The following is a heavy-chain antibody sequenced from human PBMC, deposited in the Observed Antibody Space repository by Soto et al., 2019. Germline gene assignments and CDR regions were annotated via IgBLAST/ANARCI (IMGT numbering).Heavy chain of an antibody. CDR1: CGSLSSYY. V-gene: IGHV4-59*01. D-gene: IGHD6-25*01. CDR3: GSVRPSGYVLS. CDR2: VYFSGNT. Sequence: PSEPLSLTCTVSCGSLSSYYWTWIRQSPGKGLERIGYVYFSGNTNYNPSLKSRVTLSIDTSKNQFSLRLASVTAADTAFYYCGSVRPSGYVLSWGQGTLVTVSS. J-gene: IGHJ5*02.